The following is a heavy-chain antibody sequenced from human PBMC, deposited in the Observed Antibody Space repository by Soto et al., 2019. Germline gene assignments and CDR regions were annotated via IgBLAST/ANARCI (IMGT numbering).Heavy chain of an antibody. CDR3: ARGRYCLTGRCFPNWFDS. CDR1: GGSVNSGGYY. Sequence: SETLSLTCTVSGGSVNSGGYYWTWIRQHPGKGLEWIGYIYYSATTYYNPSFESRVAISVVTSKSQFSLNVTSVTAADTAVYFCARGRYCLTGRCFPNWFDSWGQGALVTVSS. D-gene: IGHD7-27*01. CDR2: IYYSATT. V-gene: IGHV4-30-4*01. J-gene: IGHJ5*01.